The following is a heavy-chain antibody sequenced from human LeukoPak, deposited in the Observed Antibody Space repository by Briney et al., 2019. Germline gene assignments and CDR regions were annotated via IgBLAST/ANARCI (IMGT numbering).Heavy chain of an antibody. J-gene: IGHJ3*02. D-gene: IGHD4-17*01. CDR2: ISRDSGTI. Sequence: PGGSLRLSCAASGFTFDDFAMHWVRQAPGKGLEWVPGISRDSGTIAYANSVKGRFTISRDNAKNSLYLQLNSLRAEDTALYYCAKDNDYGDYWDAFDIWGQGTMVTVS. CDR3: AKDNDYGDYWDAFDI. CDR1: GFTFDDFA. V-gene: IGHV3-9*01.